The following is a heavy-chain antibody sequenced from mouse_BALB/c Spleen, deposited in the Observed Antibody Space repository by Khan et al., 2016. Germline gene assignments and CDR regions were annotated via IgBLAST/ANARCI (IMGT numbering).Heavy chain of an antibody. CDR3: AREDGYYEAY. CDR1: GYTFSSYW. V-gene: IGHV1-9*01. J-gene: IGHJ3*01. Sequence: QVQLKQSGAELMKPGASVKISCKATGYTFSSYWIEWVKQRPGHGLEWIGEILPGSGSTNYNEKFKGKATFTADTSSNTAYMQLSSLTYEDSAVYYCAREDGYYEAYWGQGTLVTVSA. D-gene: IGHD2-3*01. CDR2: ILPGSGST.